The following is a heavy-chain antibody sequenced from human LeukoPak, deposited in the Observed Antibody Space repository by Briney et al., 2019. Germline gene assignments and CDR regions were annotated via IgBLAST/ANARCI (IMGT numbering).Heavy chain of an antibody. Sequence: SQTLSLTCAISGDSVSNNSAAWNWIRQSPPRGLEWLGRTYYRSKWYNDYAVSVKSRITINPDTSKNQFSLQLSSVTPEDTAVYYCARGRYSFDYWGQGTLVTVSS. J-gene: IGHJ4*02. CDR2: TYYRSKWYN. CDR1: GDSVSNNSAA. CDR3: ARGRYSFDY. V-gene: IGHV6-1*01.